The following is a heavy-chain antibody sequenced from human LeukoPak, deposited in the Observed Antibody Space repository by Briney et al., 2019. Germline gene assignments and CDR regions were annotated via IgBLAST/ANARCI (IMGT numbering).Heavy chain of an antibody. Sequence: GGSLRLSCAASGFTFNNYAMNWVRQAPGKGLEWVANIKHDGSEKNYVDSVMGRFTISRDNAKNSLFLQMNSLRAEDTAIYYCARPTSTTSNDGFDIWGRGTMVTVSS. J-gene: IGHJ3*02. V-gene: IGHV3-7*01. CDR3: ARPTSTTSNDGFDI. D-gene: IGHD2-2*01. CDR2: IKHDGSEK. CDR1: GFTFNNYA.